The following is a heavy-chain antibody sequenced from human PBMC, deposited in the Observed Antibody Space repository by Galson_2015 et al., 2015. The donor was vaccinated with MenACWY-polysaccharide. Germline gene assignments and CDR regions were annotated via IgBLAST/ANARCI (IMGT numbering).Heavy chain of an antibody. D-gene: IGHD3-3*01. V-gene: IGHV3-23*01. CDR3: AKDSTDFWRGAGRFDH. CDR2: IRSSGTNT. CDR1: GFTFTSYA. Sequence: SLRLSCAASGFTFTSYAMSWVRQAPGKGLEWVSAIRSSGTNTYYADSVKGRFTISRDNSKNTLYLQMNSLRAEDTAVYYCAKDSTDFWRGAGRFDHRGQGTLVTVSS. J-gene: IGHJ5*02.